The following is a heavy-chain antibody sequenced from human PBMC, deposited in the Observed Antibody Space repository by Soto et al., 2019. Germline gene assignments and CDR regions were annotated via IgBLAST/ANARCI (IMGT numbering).Heavy chain of an antibody. CDR1: GGSIGSSSYY. CDR2: IYYSGST. V-gene: IGHV4-39*01. J-gene: IGHJ2*01. CDR3: ARPDAANWYFDL. D-gene: IGHD6-25*01. Sequence: QLQLQESGPGLVKPSETLSLTCTVSGGSIGSSSYYWGWIRQPPGKGLEWIGSIYYSGSTYYNPSLKSRVTISVDTSKNQFSLKLSSVTAADTAVYYCARPDAANWYFDLWGRGTLVTVSS.